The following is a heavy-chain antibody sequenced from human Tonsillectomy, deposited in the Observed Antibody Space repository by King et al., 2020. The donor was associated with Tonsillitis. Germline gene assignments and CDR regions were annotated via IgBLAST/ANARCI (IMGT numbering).Heavy chain of an antibody. D-gene: IGHD1-26*01. V-gene: IGHV5-51*03. CDR1: GYTSTNYW. CDR3: ATEWAHDGFDY. CDR2: IFVEDSDT. Sequence: QLVQSGAEVKKPGESLKISCKASGYTSTNYWIGWVRQMPGKGLEWMGIIFVEDSDTRYSPSFQGQVTISADKSTSTAYLQWRSLTSSDTAIYYCATEWAHDGFDYWGQGIQVTVSS. J-gene: IGHJ4*02.